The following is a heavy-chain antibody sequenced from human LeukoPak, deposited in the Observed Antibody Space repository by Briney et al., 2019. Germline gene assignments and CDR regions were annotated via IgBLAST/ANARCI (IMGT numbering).Heavy chain of an antibody. CDR1: GGSISSGGYY. V-gene: IGHV4-31*03. Sequence: SETLSLTCTVSGGSISSGGYYWSWIRQHPGQGLEWIGYIYYSGSTYYNPSLKRRVTISVDTSKNQFSLKVSSVTAADTAVYYCAREGWGSSWYVMATPPTQYNWFDPWGQGTLVTVSS. CDR3: AREGWGSSWYVMATPPTQYNWFDP. CDR2: IYYSGST. D-gene: IGHD6-13*01. J-gene: IGHJ5*02.